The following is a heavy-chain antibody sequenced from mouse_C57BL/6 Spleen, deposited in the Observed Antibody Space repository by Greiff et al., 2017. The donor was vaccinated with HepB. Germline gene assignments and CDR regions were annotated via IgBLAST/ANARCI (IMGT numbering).Heavy chain of an antibody. CDR2: ISSGGSYT. CDR3: ARGDDYDEGYYFDY. D-gene: IGHD2-4*01. J-gene: IGHJ2*01. CDR1: GFTFSSYG. Sequence: DVMLVESGGDLVKPGGSLKLSYAASGFTFSSYGMSWVRQTPDKRLEWVATISSGGSYTYYPDSVKGRFTISRDNAKNTLYLQMSSLKSEDTAMYYCARGDDYDEGYYFDYWGQGTTLTVSS. V-gene: IGHV5-6*02.